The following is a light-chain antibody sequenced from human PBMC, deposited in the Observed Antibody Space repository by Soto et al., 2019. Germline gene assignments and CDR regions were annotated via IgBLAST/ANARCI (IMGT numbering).Light chain of an antibody. Sequence: DIQMTQSPSSVSASAGDRVTITCRASQSIGSWLAWYQQKPGTVPKLLIYAASSLQSGVPSRFSGSGAGTEFTLTITSLQPEDFGTYYCQQGDSFPITFGQGTRLEIK. J-gene: IGKJ5*01. V-gene: IGKV1-12*01. CDR3: QQGDSFPIT. CDR2: AAS. CDR1: QSIGSW.